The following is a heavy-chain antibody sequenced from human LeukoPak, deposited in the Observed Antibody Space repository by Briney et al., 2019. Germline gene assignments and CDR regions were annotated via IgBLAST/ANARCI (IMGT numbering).Heavy chain of an antibody. CDR1: GGSISSSSYY. V-gene: IGHV4-39*07. J-gene: IGHJ4*02. D-gene: IGHD4-17*01. CDR2: IYYSGST. Sequence: SETLSLTCTVSGGSISSSSYYWGWIRQPPGKGLEWIGSIYYSGSTYYNPSLKSRVTISVDTSKNQFSLKLSSVTAADTAVYYCARGGTGDPFDYWGQGTLVTVSS. CDR3: ARGGTGDPFDY.